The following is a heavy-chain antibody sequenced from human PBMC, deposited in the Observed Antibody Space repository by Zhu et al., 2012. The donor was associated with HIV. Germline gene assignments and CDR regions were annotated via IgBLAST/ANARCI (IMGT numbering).Heavy chain of an antibody. CDR2: IYTSGST. Sequence: QVQLQESGPGLVKPSGTLSLTCTVSGGSISSYCWSWIRQPPGKGLKWIGYIYTSGSTSYNPSLESRVTISVDTSKNQFSLRLSSVTAADTAVYYCARGSYGLDYWGQGTLVTVSS. D-gene: IGHD3-16*01. CDR3: ARGSYGLDY. CDR1: GGSISSYC. V-gene: IGHV4-4*09. J-gene: IGHJ4*02.